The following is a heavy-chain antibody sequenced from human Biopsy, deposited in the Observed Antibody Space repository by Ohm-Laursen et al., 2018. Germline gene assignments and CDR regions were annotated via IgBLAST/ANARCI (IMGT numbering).Heavy chain of an antibody. CDR2: ISYTGNT. J-gene: IGHJ4*01. D-gene: IGHD4-23*01. V-gene: IGHV4-59*11. Sequence: SGTLSLTCTVSGGSFTGHYWSWIRQPPGKGLEWIGHISYTGNTSYNASLKSRVTISVDTSRNHFPLRLSSLTAADTAMYYCARGSNDFGGLYFPRWGQGTLLTVSS. CDR1: GGSFTGHY. CDR3: ARGSNDFGGLYFPR.